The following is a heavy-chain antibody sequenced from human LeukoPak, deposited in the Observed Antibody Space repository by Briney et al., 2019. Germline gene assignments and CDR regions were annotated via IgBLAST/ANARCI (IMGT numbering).Heavy chain of an antibody. Sequence: GGSLRLSCAASGFTFNNYAMSWVRQAPGKGLEWVSAISGSGSSTYYADSVKGRFTISRDTSKTTLYLQMNSLRAEDTAVYYCAKEIAAAGFYYFYYGMDVWGQGTTVTVSS. CDR2: ISGSGSST. D-gene: IGHD6-13*01. J-gene: IGHJ6*02. V-gene: IGHV3-23*01. CDR1: GFTFNNYA. CDR3: AKEIAAAGFYYFYYGMDV.